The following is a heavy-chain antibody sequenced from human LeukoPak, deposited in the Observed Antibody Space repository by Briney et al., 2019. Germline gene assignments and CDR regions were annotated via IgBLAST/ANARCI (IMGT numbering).Heavy chain of an antibody. J-gene: IGHJ4*02. Sequence: GGSLRLSCAASGFTFSSYARSWVRQAPGKGLEWVSAISGSGGSTYYADSVTGRSTISRDNSENTLYLPMNSLRPDDTAVYYCATSKTPFAGPWGQPTLVTVSS. V-gene: IGHV3-23*01. CDR1: GFTFSSYA. CDR2: ISGSGGST. D-gene: IGHD2-15*01. CDR3: ATSKTPFAGP.